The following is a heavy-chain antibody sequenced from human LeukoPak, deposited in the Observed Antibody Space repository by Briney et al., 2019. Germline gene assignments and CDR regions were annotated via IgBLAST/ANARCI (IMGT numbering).Heavy chain of an antibody. CDR1: GFTFSSNA. Sequence: GGSLRLSCAASGFTFSSNAMTWVRQAPGKGLEWVSNIDGSGGSTNYADSVKGRFTISRDNSKNTLYLQMNSLRAEDTAVYYCAKECYYDSSGYAQFDYWGQGTLVTVSS. CDR2: IDGSGGST. D-gene: IGHD3-22*01. V-gene: IGHV3-23*01. J-gene: IGHJ4*02. CDR3: AKECYYDSSGYAQFDY.